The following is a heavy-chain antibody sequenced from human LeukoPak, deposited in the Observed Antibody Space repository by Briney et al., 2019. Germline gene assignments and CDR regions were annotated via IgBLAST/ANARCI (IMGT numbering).Heavy chain of an antibody. J-gene: IGHJ4*02. CDR3: ARVRLAIDY. V-gene: IGHV3-7*01. CDR2: IKQDGSEK. D-gene: IGHD6-19*01. CDR1: GMTFVSHW. Sequence: GGSLRLSCAASGMTFVSHWMTWVRQAPGKGLEWVANIKQDGSEKYYVDSVKGRFTISRDNAKNSLYLQMNSLRAEDTAVYYCARVRLAIDYWGQGTLVTVSS.